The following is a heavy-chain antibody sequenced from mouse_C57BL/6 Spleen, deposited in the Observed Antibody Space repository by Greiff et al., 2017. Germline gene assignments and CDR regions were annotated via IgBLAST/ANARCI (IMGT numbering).Heavy chain of an antibody. Sequence: VQLQQPGAELVKPGASVKLSCKASGYTFTSYWMQWVKQRPGQGLEWIGEIDPSDSYTNYNQKFKGKATLTVDTSSSTAYMQLSSLTSEDSAVYYCAGYGTYFDYWCQGTTLTVSS. CDR2: IDPSDSYT. CDR1: GYTFTSYW. CDR3: AGYGTYFDY. J-gene: IGHJ2*01. V-gene: IGHV1-50*01. D-gene: IGHD4-1*01.